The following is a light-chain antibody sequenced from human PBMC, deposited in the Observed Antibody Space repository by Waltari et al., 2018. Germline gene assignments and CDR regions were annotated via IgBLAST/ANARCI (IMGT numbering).Light chain of an antibody. Sequence: QSALTQPASVSGSLGQSISVSCTGTSSDIGAYNFVSWYQQHPGTAPNLIISDVSKRPSGVSNRFSGSKSGDTASLTISGLQAEDEAEYYCSAFTTSSTYVFGTGTKVTVL. V-gene: IGLV2-14*03. CDR1: SSDIGAYNF. J-gene: IGLJ1*01. CDR2: DVS. CDR3: SAFTTSSTYV.